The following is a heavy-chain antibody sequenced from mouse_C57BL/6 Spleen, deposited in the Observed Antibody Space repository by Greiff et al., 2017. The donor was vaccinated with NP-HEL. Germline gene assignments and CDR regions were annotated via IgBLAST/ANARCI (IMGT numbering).Heavy chain of an antibody. J-gene: IGHJ4*01. CDR1: GYTFTSYW. V-gene: IGHV1-64*01. Sequence: QVQLQQPGAELVKPGASVKLSCKASGYTFTSYWMHWVKQRPGQGLEWIGMIHPNSGSTNYNEKFKSKATLTVDKSSSTANMQLSSLTSEDSAVYYCARRVYEYYAMDYWGQGTSVTVSS. D-gene: IGHD1-1*01. CDR2: IHPNSGST. CDR3: ARRVYEYYAMDY.